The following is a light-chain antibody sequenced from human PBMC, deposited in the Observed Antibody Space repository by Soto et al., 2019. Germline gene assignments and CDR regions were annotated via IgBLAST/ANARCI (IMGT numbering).Light chain of an antibody. J-gene: IGKJ2*01. CDR2: HAS. Sequence: EIVLTQSPGTLSLSPGERVTLSCRASQSITNSYVAWYQQKPGQAPRLLIYHASTRATGIPDRFSGSGSGTDFTLTISRLEPEDSAVFYCQQYGSSPGTFGQGTKLEIK. V-gene: IGKV3-20*01. CDR1: QSITNSY. CDR3: QQYGSSPGT.